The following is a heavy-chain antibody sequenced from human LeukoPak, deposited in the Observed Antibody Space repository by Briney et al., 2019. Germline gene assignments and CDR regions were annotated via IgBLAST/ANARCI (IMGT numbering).Heavy chain of an antibody. Sequence: PSETLSLTCTVSGGSISSGGYYWSWIRQHPGKGLEWIGYIYYSGSTYYNPSLKSRVTISVDTSKNQFSLKLSSVTAADTAVYYCARDSSSWPNWFDPWGQGTLVTVSS. CDR3: ARDSSSWPNWFDP. CDR2: IYYSGST. J-gene: IGHJ5*02. V-gene: IGHV4-31*03. D-gene: IGHD6-13*01. CDR1: GGSISSGGYY.